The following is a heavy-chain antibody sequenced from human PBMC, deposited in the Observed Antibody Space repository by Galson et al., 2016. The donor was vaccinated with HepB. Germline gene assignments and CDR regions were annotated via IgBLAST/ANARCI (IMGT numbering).Heavy chain of an antibody. J-gene: IGHJ4*02. CDR2: TYYMSKWYN. D-gene: IGHD3-22*01. Sequence: CAISGDSVSSSSAAWNWIRQSPSGGLEWLGRTYYMSKWYNDYAVSVRGRVSISPDTSKNRFSLHVNSGTPEDTAVYYCARDAGLGLHDNSGYRVIYFDYWGQGSLVTVSS. CDR3: ARDAGLGLHDNSGYRVIYFDY. CDR1: GDSVSSSSAA. V-gene: IGHV6-1*01.